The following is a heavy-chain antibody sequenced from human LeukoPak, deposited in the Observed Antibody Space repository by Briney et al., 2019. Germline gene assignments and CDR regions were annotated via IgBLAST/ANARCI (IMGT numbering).Heavy chain of an antibody. CDR3: ATTPEWEPTYYYYGMDV. Sequence: GGSLRLSCAASGFTFSNYAMSWVRQAPGKGLEWVSAISGSGGSTYYADSVKGRFTISRDNSKNTLYLQMNSLRAEDTAVYYCATTPEWEPTYYYYGMDVWGQGTTVTVSS. CDR2: ISGSGGST. CDR1: GFTFSNYA. D-gene: IGHD1-26*01. V-gene: IGHV3-23*01. J-gene: IGHJ6*02.